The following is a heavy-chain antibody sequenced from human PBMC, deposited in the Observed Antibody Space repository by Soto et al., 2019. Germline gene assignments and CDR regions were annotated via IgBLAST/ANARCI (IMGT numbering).Heavy chain of an antibody. CDR1: GFTFSTYT. CDR2: ISSGGSYT. J-gene: IGHJ4*02. CDR3: ASRYCSRPNCYAFDY. V-gene: IGHV3-21*01. D-gene: IGHD2-2*01. Sequence: EVQLVESGGGLVKPGGSLRLSCAASGFTFSTYTMAWVRQAPGKGLEWVSSISSGGSYTYYADSVRGRFTISRDNAKNSLYLQMDSLRAEDTAVYYCASRYCSRPNCYAFDYWGQGTLVTVSS.